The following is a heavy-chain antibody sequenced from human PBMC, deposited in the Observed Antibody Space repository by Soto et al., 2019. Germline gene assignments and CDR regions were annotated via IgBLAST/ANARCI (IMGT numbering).Heavy chain of an antibody. D-gene: IGHD4-17*01. CDR1: GFTFDDYA. CDR3: AKDIMTTVTTNAFDI. Sequence: EVQLVESGGGLVQPGRSLRLSYAASGFTFDDYAMHWVRQAPGKGLEWVSGISWNSGSIGYADSVKGRFTISRDNAKNSLYLQMNSLRAEDTALYYCAKDIMTTVTTNAFDIWGQGTMVTVSS. J-gene: IGHJ3*02. V-gene: IGHV3-9*01. CDR2: ISWNSGSI.